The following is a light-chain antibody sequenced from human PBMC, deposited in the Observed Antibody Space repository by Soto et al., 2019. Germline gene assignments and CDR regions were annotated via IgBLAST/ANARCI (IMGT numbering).Light chain of an antibody. J-gene: IGKJ1*01. V-gene: IGKV3-20*01. CDR3: QQYGSSSPWR. CDR2: GAS. CDR1: QSVSSSY. Sequence: EIVLTQSPGTLSLSPGERATLSCRASQSVSSSYLAWYQQKPGQAPRLLIYGASSRATGIPDRFSGSGSGTDFTLTFSRLEPEDFAVYYCQQYGSSSPWRFGQGTKVEIK.